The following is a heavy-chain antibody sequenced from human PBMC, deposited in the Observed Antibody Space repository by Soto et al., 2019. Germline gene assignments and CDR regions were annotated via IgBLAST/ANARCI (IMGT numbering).Heavy chain of an antibody. D-gene: IGHD6-6*01. CDR3: ARGIDSSEWFDP. Sequence: SETLSLTCAVYGGSFSGYYWSWIRQPPGKGLEWIGEINHSGSTNYNPSLKSRVPISVDTSKNQFSLKLSSVTAADTAVYYCARGIDSSEWFDPWGQGTLVTVSS. J-gene: IGHJ5*02. V-gene: IGHV4-34*01. CDR2: INHSGST. CDR1: GGSFSGYY.